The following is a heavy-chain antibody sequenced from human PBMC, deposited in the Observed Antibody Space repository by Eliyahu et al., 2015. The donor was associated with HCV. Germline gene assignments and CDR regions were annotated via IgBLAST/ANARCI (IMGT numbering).Heavy chain of an antibody. CDR3: AREYCSGGSCYSFGYYYYGMDV. J-gene: IGHJ6*02. Sequence: EVQLVESGGGLVQPGGSLRLSCAASGFTFSXYXMNWVRQAPGKGLEWVSYISSSSSTIYXADSVKGRFTISRDNAKNSLYLQMNSLRDEDTAVYYCAREYCSGGSCYSFGYYYYGMDVWGQGTTVTVSS. CDR2: ISSSSSTI. D-gene: IGHD2-15*01. CDR1: GFTFSXYX. V-gene: IGHV3-48*02.